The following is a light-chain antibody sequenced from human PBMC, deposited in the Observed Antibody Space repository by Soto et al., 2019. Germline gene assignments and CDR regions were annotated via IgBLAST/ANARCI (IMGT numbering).Light chain of an antibody. Sequence: QSALTQPASVSGSPGQSITISCTGTSSDVGGYNYVSWYQQHPGKAPKLMIYEVSNRPSGVSNRFSGSKSGNTASLTISGLQAEDKADYYCSSYTSSSTLGVFGTGTKVTVL. J-gene: IGLJ1*01. CDR1: SSDVGGYNY. CDR2: EVS. CDR3: SSYTSSSTLGV. V-gene: IGLV2-14*01.